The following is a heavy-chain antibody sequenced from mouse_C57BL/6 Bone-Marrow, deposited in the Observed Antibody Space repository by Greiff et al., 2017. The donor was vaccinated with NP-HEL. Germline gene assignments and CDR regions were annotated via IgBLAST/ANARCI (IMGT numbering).Heavy chain of an antibody. Sequence: EVKLMESGPELVKPGASVKIPCKASGYTFTDYNMDWVKQSHGKSLEWIGDINPNNGGTIYNQKFKGKATLTVDKSSSTAYMELRSLTSEDTAVYYCARSAWEWYFDVWGTGTTVTVSS. J-gene: IGHJ1*03. CDR2: INPNNGGT. CDR3: ARSAWEWYFDV. CDR1: GYTFTDYN. D-gene: IGHD4-1*01. V-gene: IGHV1-18*01.